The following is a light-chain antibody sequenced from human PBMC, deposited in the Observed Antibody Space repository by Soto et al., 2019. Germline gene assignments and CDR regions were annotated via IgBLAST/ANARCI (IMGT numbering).Light chain of an antibody. J-gene: IGLJ1*01. CDR2: DVT. V-gene: IGLV2-14*01. CDR3: SSYSTSSTPRYV. CDR1: SSDIGGYNF. Sequence: QSVLTQPASVSGSPGQSITISCTGTSSDIGGYNFVSWYQQHPGTAPKLMIYDVTNRPSGVSTRFSVSKSGYTASLTISGLQAEDEADYYCSSYSTSSTPRYVFGTGTKVTVL.